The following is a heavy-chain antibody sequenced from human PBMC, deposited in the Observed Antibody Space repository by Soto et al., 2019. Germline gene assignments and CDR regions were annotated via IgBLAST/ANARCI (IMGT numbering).Heavy chain of an antibody. Sequence: PSETLSLTRAVSGGSISSGGYSWSWIRQPPGKGLEWIGYIYHSGSTYYNPSLKSRVTISVDRSKNQFSLKLSSVTAADTAVYYCARHATLLSSWFDPWGQGTLVTVSS. D-gene: IGHD2-15*01. J-gene: IGHJ5*02. V-gene: IGHV4-30-2*01. CDR2: IYHSGST. CDR3: ARHATLLSSWFDP. CDR1: GGSISSGGYS.